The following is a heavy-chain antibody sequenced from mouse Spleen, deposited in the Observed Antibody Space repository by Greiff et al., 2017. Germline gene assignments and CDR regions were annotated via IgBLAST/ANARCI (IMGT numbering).Heavy chain of an antibody. V-gene: IGHV1-50*01. CDR1: GYTFTSYW. J-gene: IGHJ1*03. CDR3: VYYGSSYGRWYFDV. D-gene: IGHD1-1*01. Sequence: QVQLQQPGAELVKPGASVKLSCKASGYTFTSYWMQWVKQRPGQGLEWIGEIDPSDSYTNYNQKFKGKATLTVDTSSSTAYMQLSSLTSEDSAVYYCVYYGSSYGRWYFDVWGTGTTVTVSS. CDR2: IDPSDSYT.